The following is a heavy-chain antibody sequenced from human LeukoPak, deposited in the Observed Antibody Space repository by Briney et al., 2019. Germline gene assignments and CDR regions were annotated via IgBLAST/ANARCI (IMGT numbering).Heavy chain of an antibody. V-gene: IGHV3-23*01. Sequence: AGGSLRLSCAASGFTFSSYAMSWVRQAPGKGLEWVSAISGSGGSTYYADSVKGRFTISRDNSKNTLYLQMNSLRAEDTAVYYCAKVAVKGGYDFWSGYYEYFDYWGQGTLVTVSS. J-gene: IGHJ4*02. CDR2: ISGSGGST. CDR1: GFTFSSYA. CDR3: AKVAVKGGYDFWSGYYEYFDY. D-gene: IGHD3-3*01.